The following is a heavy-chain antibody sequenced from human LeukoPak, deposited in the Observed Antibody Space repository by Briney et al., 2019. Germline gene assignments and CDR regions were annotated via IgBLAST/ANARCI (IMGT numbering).Heavy chain of an antibody. CDR1: GGSFSGYY. D-gene: IGHD2-21*01. Sequence: SEALSLTCAVYGGSFSGYYWSWIRQPPGKGLEWIGEINHSGSTNYNPSLKSRVTMSVDTSKDQFSLKLSSVTAADTAVYYCARGVMALGYWGQGTLVTVSS. J-gene: IGHJ4*02. CDR3: ARGVMALGY. V-gene: IGHV4-34*01. CDR2: INHSGST.